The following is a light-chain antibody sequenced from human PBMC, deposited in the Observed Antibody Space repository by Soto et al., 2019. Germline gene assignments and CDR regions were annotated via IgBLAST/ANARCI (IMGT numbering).Light chain of an antibody. J-gene: IGLJ3*02. Sequence: QSALTQPASVSGSPGQSITISCTGASADVGTYNLVSWYQQHPGRAPKLLIYEVSKRPSGLSIRFSGSKSGNTASLTISGLQAEDEADYYCCSYAGTSTSYWVFGGGTKLTVL. V-gene: IGLV2-23*02. CDR3: CSYAGTSTSYWV. CDR2: EVS. CDR1: SADVGTYNL.